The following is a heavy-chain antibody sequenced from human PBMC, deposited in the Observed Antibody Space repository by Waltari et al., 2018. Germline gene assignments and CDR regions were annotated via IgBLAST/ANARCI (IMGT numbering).Heavy chain of an antibody. CDR1: GGPINTGYYS. V-gene: IGHV4-61*01. CDR3: ARGQWGAAGTQEWYYFDL. J-gene: IGHJ2*01. CDR2: FQDRGKP. D-gene: IGHD3-3*01. Sequence: QVQLRESGPGVVTPLETLSLNCAVSGGPINTGYYSPWNWIRQPPGKGLEWIGFFQDRGKPKYNPSLKGRVAISIDTSKNQYSLRLTSVTVADTATYYCARGQWGAAGTQEWYYFDLWGRGTLVTVSS.